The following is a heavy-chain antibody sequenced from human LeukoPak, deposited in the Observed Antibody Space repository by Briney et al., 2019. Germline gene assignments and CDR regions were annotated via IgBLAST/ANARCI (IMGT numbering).Heavy chain of an antibody. CDR1: GDSISSSS. V-gene: IGHV4-4*09. D-gene: IGHD3-3*01. Sequence: SETLSLTCTVSGDSISSSSWSWIRQPPGKGLEWIGYISTSGSNNYNPSLKSRVTISLDTSKNQFSLKVRSVTAADTAVYYCARRFYDPWSGNQNFDLWGRGTLVTVSS. J-gene: IGHJ2*01. CDR3: ARRFYDPWSGNQNFDL. CDR2: ISTSGSN.